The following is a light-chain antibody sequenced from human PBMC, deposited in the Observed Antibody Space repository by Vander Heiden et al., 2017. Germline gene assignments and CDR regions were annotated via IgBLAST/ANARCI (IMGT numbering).Light chain of an antibody. Sequence: EIVLTPSPATLSLSPGERATLTSRASQCVSSYLAWYQQKPGQAPRLLIYDASNRATGIPARFSGSGSGTDFTLTISSLEPEDFAVYYCQQRSNWSITFGQGTRLEIK. CDR2: DAS. CDR1: QCVSSY. V-gene: IGKV3-11*01. CDR3: QQRSNWSIT. J-gene: IGKJ5*01.